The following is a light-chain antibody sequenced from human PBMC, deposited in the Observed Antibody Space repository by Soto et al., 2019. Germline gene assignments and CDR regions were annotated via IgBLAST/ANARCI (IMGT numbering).Light chain of an antibody. CDR3: QQSYSTPWT. CDR1: QSISSY. Sequence: DIQMTQSPFSLYASVGDRVTITCRASQSISSYLNWYQQKPGKAPNLLIYTASSLQSGVPPRFSGSGSGTDFTLTISSLQPEDFATYYCQQSYSTPWTFGQGTKVDIK. V-gene: IGKV1-39*01. CDR2: TAS. J-gene: IGKJ1*01.